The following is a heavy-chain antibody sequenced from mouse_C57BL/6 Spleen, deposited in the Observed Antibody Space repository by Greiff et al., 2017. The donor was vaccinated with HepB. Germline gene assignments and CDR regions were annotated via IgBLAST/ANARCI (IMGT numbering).Heavy chain of an antibody. V-gene: IGHV2-5*01. CDR1: GFSLTSYG. J-gene: IGHJ4*01. CDR2: IWRGGST. CDR3: AKKSLISGYAMDY. D-gene: IGHD3-1*01. Sequence: QVQLKESGPGLVQPSQSLSITCTVSGFSLTSYGVHWVRQSPGKGLEWLGVIWRGGSTDYNAAFMSRLSITKDNSKSQVFFKMNSLQADDTAIYYCAKKSLISGYAMDYWGQGTSVTVSS.